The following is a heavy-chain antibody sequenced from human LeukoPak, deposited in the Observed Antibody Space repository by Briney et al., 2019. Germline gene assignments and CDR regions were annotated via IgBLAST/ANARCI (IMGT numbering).Heavy chain of an antibody. CDR1: GDSISLSLYY. J-gene: IGHJ4*02. V-gene: IGHV4-39*07. CDR3: ARGTLYRGWSYYLDF. D-gene: IGHD6-19*01. CDR2: GYYSGST. Sequence: SETLSLSCSVSGDSISLSLYYWGWIRQPPGKALEGIGSGYYSGSTSDNPSLKSRVTISVDMSKNHFSLRLRSVTAADTAMYYCARGTLYRGWSYYLDFWGQGSQVTVSS.